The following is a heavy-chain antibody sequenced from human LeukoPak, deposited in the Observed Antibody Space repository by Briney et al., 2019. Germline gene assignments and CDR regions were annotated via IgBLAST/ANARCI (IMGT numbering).Heavy chain of an antibody. CDR3: ARTTNYYDSSGYYPYLDYYHMDV. CDR2: IYTSGST. V-gene: IGHV4-4*07. Sequence: SETLSLTCTVSGGSISSYYWSWIRQPAGKGLEWIGRIYTSGSTNYNPSLKSRVTMSVDTSKNQFSLKLSSVTAADTAVYYCARTTNYYDSSGYYPYLDYYHMDVWGKGTTVTISS. D-gene: IGHD3-22*01. CDR1: GGSISSYY. J-gene: IGHJ6*03.